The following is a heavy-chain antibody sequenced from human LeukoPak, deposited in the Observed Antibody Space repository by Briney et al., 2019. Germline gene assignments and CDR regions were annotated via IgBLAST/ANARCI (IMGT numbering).Heavy chain of an antibody. CDR2: IYYSGST. J-gene: IGHJ4*02. CDR3: SREEYDSRHFDY. CDR1: GGSISSYY. Sequence: SETLSLTCTVSGGSISSYYWSWIRQPPGKGLEWIGCIYYSGSTYYNPSLKSRVTISVDTSKNQFSLKLSSVTAADTAVYYCSREEYDSRHFDYCGQGTLVTVSS. D-gene: IGHD3-22*01. V-gene: IGHV4-59*12.